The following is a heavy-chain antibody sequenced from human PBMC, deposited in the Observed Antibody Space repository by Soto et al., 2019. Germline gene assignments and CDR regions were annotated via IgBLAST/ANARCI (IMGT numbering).Heavy chain of an antibody. CDR1: GGTFSSYA. CDR2: IIPIFGTA. J-gene: IGHJ6*02. CDR3: ARGEMATTYSLNYYYYGMDV. D-gene: IGHD5-12*01. Sequence: QVQLVQSGAEVKKPGSSVKVSCKASGGTFSSYAISWVRQAPGQGLEWMGGIIPIFGTANYAQKFQGRVTSTADESTSTAYMELSSLRSEDTAVYYCARGEMATTYSLNYYYYGMDVWGQGTTVTVSS. V-gene: IGHV1-69*12.